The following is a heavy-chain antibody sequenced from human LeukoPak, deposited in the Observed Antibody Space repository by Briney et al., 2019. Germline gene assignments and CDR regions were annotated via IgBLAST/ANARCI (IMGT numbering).Heavy chain of an antibody. CDR1: GYTFTGYY. CDR3: ASWGGDTETFDY. J-gene: IGHJ4*02. D-gene: IGHD5-18*01. V-gene: IGHV1-2*02. Sequence: WASVKVSCKASGYTFTGYYIHWVRQAPGQGLEWMGWINPNSGVTHYPQKFQGRVTMTRDTSIRTAYMEVSSLRSDDTAVYYCASWGGDTETFDYWGQGTLVTVSS. CDR2: INPNSGVT.